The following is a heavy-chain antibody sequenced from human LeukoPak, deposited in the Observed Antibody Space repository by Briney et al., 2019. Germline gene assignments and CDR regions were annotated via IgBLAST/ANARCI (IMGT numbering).Heavy chain of an antibody. V-gene: IGHV4-59*08. CDR1: GGPISSYY. CDR2: IYDTGTT. J-gene: IGHJ4*02. CDR3: ARQNPAAEGQGLDH. D-gene: IGHD6-13*01. Sequence: SETLSLTCTVSGGPISSYYWSWIRQPPGKGLDCIGYIYDTGTTNYNPSLKSRVTMSVDTSKNQFSLKLSSVTAADTAVYYCARQNPAAEGQGLDHWGQGALVTVSS.